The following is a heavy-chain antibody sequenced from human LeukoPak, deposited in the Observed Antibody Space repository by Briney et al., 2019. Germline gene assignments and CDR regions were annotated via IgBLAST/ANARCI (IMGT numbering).Heavy chain of an antibody. CDR1: GFTFDDYG. V-gene: IGHV3-20*04. D-gene: IGHD3-22*01. CDR3: AREPPRDDSSGTDDDAFDI. Sequence: TGGSLRLSCAASGFTFDDYGMSWVRQAPGKGLEWVSGINWNGGSTGYADSVKGRFTISRDNAKNSLYLQMNSLRAEDTALYYCAREPPRDDSSGTDDDAFDIWGQGTMVTVSS. CDR2: INWNGGST. J-gene: IGHJ3*02.